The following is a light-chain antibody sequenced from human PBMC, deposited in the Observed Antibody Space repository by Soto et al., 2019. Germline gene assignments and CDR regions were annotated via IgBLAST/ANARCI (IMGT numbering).Light chain of an antibody. J-gene: IGKJ2*03. CDR3: QQFYRSGS. CDR2: DIS. Sequence: ETVMTQSPATLSVSPGERATLSCRASQSVSTNLAWYQQKPGQAPRLLIYDISLRGTGIPTRFSGSGSGTEFTLTISSLQSEDFAVYCCQQFYRSGSFGQGTNLEIK. V-gene: IGKV3D-15*01. CDR1: QSVSTN.